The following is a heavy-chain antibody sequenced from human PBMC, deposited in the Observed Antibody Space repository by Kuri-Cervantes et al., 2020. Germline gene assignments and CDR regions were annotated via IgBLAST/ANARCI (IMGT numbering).Heavy chain of an antibody. CDR2: IKQDGSEK. CDR1: GFTFSSYG. V-gene: IGHV3-7*03. CDR3: ARSLLSRGNV. J-gene: IGHJ6*04. Sequence: GGSLRLSCAASGFTFSSYGMHWVRQAPGKGLEWVANIKQDGSEKYYVDSVKGRFTISRDNAKNSLYLQMNSLRAEDTAVYYYARSLLSRGNVWGKGTTVTVSS.